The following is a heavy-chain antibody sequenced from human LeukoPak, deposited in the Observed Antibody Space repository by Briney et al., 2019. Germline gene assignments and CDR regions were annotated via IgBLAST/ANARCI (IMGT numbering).Heavy chain of an antibody. CDR2: IYTSGST. CDR3: ARIPGLKYDAPFDI. D-gene: IGHD3-16*01. J-gene: IGHJ3*02. V-gene: IGHV4-61*02. Sequence: PSETLSLTCTVSGYSISSGYYWSWIRQPAGKGLGWIGRIYTSGSTNYNPSLKSRVTISVDTSKNQFSLKLSSVTAADTAVYYCARIPGLKYDAPFDIWGQGTMVTVSS. CDR1: GYSISSGYY.